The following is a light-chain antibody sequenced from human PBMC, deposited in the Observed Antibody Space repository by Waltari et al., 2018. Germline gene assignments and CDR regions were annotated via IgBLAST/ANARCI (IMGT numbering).Light chain of an antibody. Sequence: QSVLTQPASVSGSPGQSITTSCTGTRSDIGAYNFVPWFQQLPGQAPRLLISEATKRPSGVSYRFSGSKSGNTASLSISDLQAEDEADYYCCSYVGGSRVLFGGGTKLTV. J-gene: IGLJ2*01. V-gene: IGLV2-23*01. CDR2: EAT. CDR3: CSYVGGSRVL. CDR1: RSDIGAYNF.